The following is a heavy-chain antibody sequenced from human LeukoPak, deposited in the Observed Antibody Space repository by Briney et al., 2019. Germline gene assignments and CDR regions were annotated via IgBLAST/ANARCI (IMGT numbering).Heavy chain of an antibody. CDR2: IYSGGST. V-gene: IGHV3-53*01. Sequence: GGSLRLSCAASGFTVSSNYMSWVRQAPGKGLEWVSIIYSGGSTFYADSVKGRFTISRDNSKNTLYLQMNSLRAEDTAVYYCARGHSSSWSFFDSWGQGTLVTVSS. CDR3: ARGHSSSWSFFDS. D-gene: IGHD6-13*01. CDR1: GFTVSSNY. J-gene: IGHJ4*02.